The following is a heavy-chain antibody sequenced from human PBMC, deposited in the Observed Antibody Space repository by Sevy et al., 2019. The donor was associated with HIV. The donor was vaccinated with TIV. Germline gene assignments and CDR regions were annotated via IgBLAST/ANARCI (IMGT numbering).Heavy chain of an antibody. D-gene: IGHD6-13*01. J-gene: IGHJ4*02. V-gene: IGHV3-49*04. CDR3: TRWKAAQSIFDY. CDR1: GFTFGDYC. CDR2: LKSDVYGGTV. Sequence: GGSLRLSCTASGFTFGDYCMSCVRQAPGKGLEWVAFLKSDVYGGTVDHAASVRGRFVSSRDDSKTIAYLQMNDLKTEDTGVYYCTRWKAAQSIFDYWGQGALVTVSS.